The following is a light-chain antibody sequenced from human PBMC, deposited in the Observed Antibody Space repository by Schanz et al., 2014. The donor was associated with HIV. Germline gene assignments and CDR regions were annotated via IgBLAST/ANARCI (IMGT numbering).Light chain of an antibody. CDR2: DVT. J-gene: IGLJ3*02. CDR3: SSSSTTTCV. CDR1: SGAVGRYDY. Sequence: QSALPQPASVSGSLGPSITLSCPGTSGAVGRYDYLSPYQQHPGQAPKLLIYDVTYRPSGVSDRFSGSKSGNTASLTISGLQAEDEADYYCSSSSTTTCVFGGGTKLTVL. V-gene: IGLV2-14*03.